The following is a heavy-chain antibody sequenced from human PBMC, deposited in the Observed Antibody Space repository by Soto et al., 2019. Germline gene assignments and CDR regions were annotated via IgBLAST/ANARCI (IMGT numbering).Heavy chain of an antibody. CDR3: TRSHYFDY. CDR2: VYYSGST. V-gene: IGHV4-59*08. Sequence: SETLSLTCTVSGGSINNYYWSWIRQPPGKGLEWIGHVYYSGSTHYNPSLKSLVTMSVDASRNLFSLKLISVTAADTAVYFCTRSHYFDYWGQGALVTVS. CDR1: GGSINNYY. J-gene: IGHJ4*02.